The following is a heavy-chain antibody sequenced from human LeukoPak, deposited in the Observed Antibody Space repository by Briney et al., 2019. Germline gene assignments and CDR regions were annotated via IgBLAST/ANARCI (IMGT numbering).Heavy chain of an antibody. J-gene: IGHJ6*04. CDR3: ARAGVVVPAARNYYYGMDV. CDR1: GGTFSSYA. Sequence: SVKVSCKASGGTFSSYAISWVRQAPGQGLKWMGGIIPIFGTANYAQKFQGRVTITADESTSTAYMELSSLRSEDTAVYYCARAGVVVPAARNYYYGMDVWGKGTTVTVSS. CDR2: IIPIFGTA. D-gene: IGHD2-2*01. V-gene: IGHV1-69*01.